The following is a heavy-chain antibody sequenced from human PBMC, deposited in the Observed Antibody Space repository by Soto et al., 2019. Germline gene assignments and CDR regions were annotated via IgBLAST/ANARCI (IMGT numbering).Heavy chain of an antibody. CDR2: MNPNSGNT. V-gene: IGHV1-8*01. CDR3: ARTPKIVVVPAANNRYYYYYMDV. J-gene: IGHJ6*03. D-gene: IGHD2-2*01. Sequence: QVQLVQSGAEVKKPGASVKVSCKASGYTFTSYDINWVRQATGQGLEWMGWMNPNSGNTGYAQKFQGRVTMTRNTSHSTASMELRSLRSEDTAVYYSARTPKIVVVPAANNRYYYYYMDVWGKGPTVTVSS. CDR1: GYTFTSYD.